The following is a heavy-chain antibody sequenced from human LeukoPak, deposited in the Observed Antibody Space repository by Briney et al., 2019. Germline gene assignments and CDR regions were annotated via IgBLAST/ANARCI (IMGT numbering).Heavy chain of an antibody. D-gene: IGHD2-15*01. CDR2: ISGSGGST. V-gene: IGHV3-23*01. Sequence: GSLRLSCAASGFTFSSYAMSWVRQAPGKGLEWVSAISGSGGSTYYADSVKGRFTISRDNSKNTLYLQMNSLRAEDTAVYYCANSAPVYCSGGSCPDYWGQGTLVTVSS. J-gene: IGHJ4*02. CDR1: GFTFSSYA. CDR3: ANSAPVYCSGGSCPDY.